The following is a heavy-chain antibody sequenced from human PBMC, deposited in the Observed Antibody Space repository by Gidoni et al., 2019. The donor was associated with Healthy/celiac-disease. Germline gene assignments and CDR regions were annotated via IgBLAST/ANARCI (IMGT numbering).Heavy chain of an antibody. D-gene: IGHD2-2*01. V-gene: IGHV1-2*06. Sequence: QVQLVQSGAEVKKPGASVKVSCKASGYTYTGYYMHWVRQAPGQGLEWMGRSNPNSGGTNYAQKFQGRVTMTRDTSISTAYMELSRLRSDDTAVYYCAKDIVVVPAAMSIDYLGQGTLVTVSS. CDR3: AKDIVVVPAAMSIDY. CDR2: SNPNSGGT. J-gene: IGHJ4*02. CDR1: GYTYTGYY.